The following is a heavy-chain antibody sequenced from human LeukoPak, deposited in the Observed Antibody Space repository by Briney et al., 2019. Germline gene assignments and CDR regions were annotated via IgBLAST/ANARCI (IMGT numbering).Heavy chain of an antibody. D-gene: IGHD1-14*01. Sequence: GESLKISCKGSGYTFSSYWIGWVRQMPGKGLEWMGIIYPTDSDTRYSPSFQGQVTISADKSISTAYLQWSSLKTSDSAMYYCARHPNYCRGGTCYSSSYFDYWGQGTLVTVSS. CDR1: GYTFSSYW. J-gene: IGHJ4*02. CDR2: IYPTDSDT. V-gene: IGHV5-51*01. CDR3: ARHPNYCRGGTCYSSSYFDY.